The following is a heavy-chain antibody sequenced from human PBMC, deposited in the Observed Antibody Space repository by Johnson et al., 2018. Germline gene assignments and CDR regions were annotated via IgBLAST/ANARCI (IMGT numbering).Heavy chain of an antibody. CDR2: IIPIFGPA. V-gene: IGHV1-69*01. Sequence: QVQLVQSGAEVKKPGSSVKVSCKASGGTFSSYAISWVRQAPGQGLEWMGGIIPIFGPANYAQKFQGRVTITADESTSTAYMERSSLRSEDTAVYYCARDLGYVGSTSCLSYYYYGKDVWGQGTTVTVSS. CDR1: GGTFSSYA. J-gene: IGHJ6*02. CDR3: ARDLGYVGSTSCLSYYYYGKDV. D-gene: IGHD2-2*01.